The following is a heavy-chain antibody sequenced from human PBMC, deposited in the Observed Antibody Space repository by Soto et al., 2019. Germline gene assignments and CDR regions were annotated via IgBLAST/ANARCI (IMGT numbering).Heavy chain of an antibody. D-gene: IGHD3-3*01. Sequence: GASVNVSCKASVGTFSSYAISWVRQAPGQGLEWMGGIIPIFGTANYAQKFQGRVTITADESTSTAYMELSSLRSEDTAVYYCARTYDFWSGYFFDYWGQGTLVTVSS. V-gene: IGHV1-69*13. CDR1: VGTFSSYA. J-gene: IGHJ4*02. CDR2: IIPIFGTA. CDR3: ARTYDFWSGYFFDY.